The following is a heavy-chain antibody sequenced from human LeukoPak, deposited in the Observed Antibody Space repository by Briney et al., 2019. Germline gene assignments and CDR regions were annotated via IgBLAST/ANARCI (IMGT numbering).Heavy chain of an antibody. CDR3: ARGSSSWGY. Sequence: LEWIVCMNPNTCNTGYAQKFHGTVTITRKTAISTAYMELSSLRSEDTAVYYCARGSSSWGYWGQGTLVTVSS. CDR2: MNPNTCNT. J-gene: IGHJ4*02. V-gene: IGHV1-8*01. D-gene: IGHD6-13*01.